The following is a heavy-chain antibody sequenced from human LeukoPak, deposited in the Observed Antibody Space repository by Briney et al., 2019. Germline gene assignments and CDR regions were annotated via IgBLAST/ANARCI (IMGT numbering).Heavy chain of an antibody. J-gene: IGHJ6*04. CDR2: ISSGSSYI. CDR1: GFTFSSYS. D-gene: IGHD2-2*01. V-gene: IGHV3-21*01. CDR3: ARDGYCSSTSCSHYYYYGMDV. Sequence: GGSLRLSCAASGFTFSSYSMNWVRQAQGKGLDWVSSISSGSSYIYYADSVKGRFTISRDNAKNSLYLQMNSLRAEDTAVYYCARDGYCSSTSCSHYYYYGMDVWGKGTTVTVSS.